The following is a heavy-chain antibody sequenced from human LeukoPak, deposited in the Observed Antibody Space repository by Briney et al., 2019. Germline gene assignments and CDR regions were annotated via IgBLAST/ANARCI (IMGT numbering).Heavy chain of an antibody. V-gene: IGHV3-7*01. CDR2: IKQDGSKK. D-gene: IGHD1-14*01. Sequence: PGGSLRLSCAASGFTFSLYWISWVRQAPGKGLEWVANIKQDGSKKEYVDSVKGRFTISRDNAKKSLYLQMDSLRAEDTAVYYCARRYFDYWGQGTLVTVSS. J-gene: IGHJ4*02. CDR1: GFTFSLYW. CDR3: ARRYFDY.